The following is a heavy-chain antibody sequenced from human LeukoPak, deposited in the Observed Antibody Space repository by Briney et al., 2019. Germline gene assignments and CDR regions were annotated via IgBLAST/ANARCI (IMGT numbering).Heavy chain of an antibody. CDR3: GREDYYYYYMDV. CDR1: GFTFSSYW. CDR2: IKEDGSEK. J-gene: IGHJ6*03. V-gene: IGHV3-7*01. Sequence: PGGSLRLSCAAFGFTFSSYWMSWVRQAPGKGLEWVANIKEDGSEKYYVDSVKGRFTISRDNAKNSLYLQMNSLRAEDTAVYYCGREDYYYYYMDVWGKGTTVTVSS.